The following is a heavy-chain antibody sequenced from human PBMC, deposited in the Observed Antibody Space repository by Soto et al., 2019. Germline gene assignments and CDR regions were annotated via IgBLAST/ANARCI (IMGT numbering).Heavy chain of an antibody. CDR1: GGSISSSSYY. CDR2: IYYSGST. Sequence: SETLSLTCTVYGGSISSSSYYWGWIRQPPGKGLEWIGSIYYSGSTYYNPSLKSRVTISVDTSKNQFSLKLSSVTAADTAVYYCARLQYYYDSSGPRGAAFDIWGQGTMGT. V-gene: IGHV4-39*01. D-gene: IGHD3-22*01. CDR3: ARLQYYYDSSGPRGAAFDI. J-gene: IGHJ3*02.